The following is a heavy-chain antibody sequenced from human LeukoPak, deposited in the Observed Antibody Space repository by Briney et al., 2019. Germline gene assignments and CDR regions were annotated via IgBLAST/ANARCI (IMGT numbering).Heavy chain of an antibody. D-gene: IGHD1-1*01. CDR3: ARSFLPNYLDY. CDR1: GGSVSSGSYY. J-gene: IGHJ4*02. V-gene: IGHV4-61*01. CDR2: IYYSGST. Sequence: SETLSLTCTVSGGSVSSGSYYWRWIRQPPGKGLEWIGYIYYSGSTNYNPSLKSRVTISVDTSKNQFSLKLSSVTAADTAVYYCARSFLPNYLDYWGQGTLVTVSS.